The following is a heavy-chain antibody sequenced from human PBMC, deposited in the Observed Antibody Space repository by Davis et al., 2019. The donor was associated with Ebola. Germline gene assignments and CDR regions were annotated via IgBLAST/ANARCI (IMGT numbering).Heavy chain of an antibody. CDR1: GFPFNTYG. Sequence: PGGSLRLSCTASGFPFNTYGMHWVRQAPGKGLEWVAVIWFDGSNKYYANSVKGRFAISRDNFRNTLYLQLNSLRAEDTAVYYCAKDLYSNYRNSPRNYFYAMDVWGQGTTVTVSS. CDR2: IWFDGSNK. CDR3: AKDLYSNYRNSPRNYFYAMDV. J-gene: IGHJ6*02. D-gene: IGHD4-11*01. V-gene: IGHV3-33*06.